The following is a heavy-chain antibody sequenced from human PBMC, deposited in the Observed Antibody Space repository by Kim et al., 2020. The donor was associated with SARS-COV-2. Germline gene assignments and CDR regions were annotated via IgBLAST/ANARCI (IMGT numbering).Heavy chain of an antibody. D-gene: IGHD3-3*01. V-gene: IGHV3-30*04. CDR1: GFTFSSYD. CDR3: ARVLGGYFDY. Sequence: GGSLRLSCVASGFTFSSYDMHWVRQAPGKGLEWVALISYDGSNNYYVDAVKGRFTISSDNYKNTLYLQMNSLRAEDTDVYYCARVLGGYFDYWGQGTMVT. CDR2: ISYDGSNN. J-gene: IGHJ4*02.